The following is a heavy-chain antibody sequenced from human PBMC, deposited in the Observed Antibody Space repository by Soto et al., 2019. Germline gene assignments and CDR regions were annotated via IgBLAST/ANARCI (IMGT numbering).Heavy chain of an antibody. Sequence: QVQLQESGPGLVKPSETLSLSCTVSGASVSSGAYYWSWLRQPPGKGLEWIASIHPSGSTYYNPFFSSRVTISVDTSKSQFSLKVNSVTAADTAVYYCARGPDYSKSGYWGQGALVTASS. CDR1: GASVSSGAYY. V-gene: IGHV4-61*08. D-gene: IGHD4-4*01. J-gene: IGHJ4*02. CDR2: IHPSGST. CDR3: ARGPDYSKSGY.